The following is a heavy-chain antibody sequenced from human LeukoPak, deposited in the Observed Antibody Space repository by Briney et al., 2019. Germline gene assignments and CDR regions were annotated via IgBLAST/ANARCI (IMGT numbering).Heavy chain of an antibody. CDR1: GFTVSSNS. V-gene: IGHV3-53*01. CDR2: IFSST. Sequence: PGGSLRLSCTVSGFTVSSNSMSWVRQAPGKGLEWVSFIFSSTHYSDSVKGRFTISRDNSKNTLYLQMNNLRAEDTAVYYCARGPSGYHNTGGQGTLVTVSS. J-gene: IGHJ4*02. CDR3: ARGPSGYHNT. D-gene: IGHD5-12*01.